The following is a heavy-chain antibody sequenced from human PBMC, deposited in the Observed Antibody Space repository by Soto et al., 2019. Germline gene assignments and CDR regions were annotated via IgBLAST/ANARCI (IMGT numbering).Heavy chain of an antibody. CDR3: ARGKALGV. J-gene: IGHJ3*01. V-gene: IGHV6-1*01. Sequence: QGQLQQSGPGLVKPSQTLSLTCAISGDSVSSDITSWNWIRQSPSRGLEWMGRTYYRSKWFHDYAASLKSRITSNPDTSKNQFSLDLNSMTPEYTAVDYGARGKALGVWGQGTVVTGSS. D-gene: IGHD3-10*01. CDR1: GDSVSSDITS. CDR2: TYYRSKWFH.